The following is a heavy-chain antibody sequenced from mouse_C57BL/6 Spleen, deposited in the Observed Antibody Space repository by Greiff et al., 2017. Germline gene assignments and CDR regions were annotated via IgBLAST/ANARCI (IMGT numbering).Heavy chain of an antibody. D-gene: IGHD2-2*01. CDR2: ISPNNGGT. J-gene: IGHJ3*01. V-gene: IGHV1-18*01. CDR1: GYTFTDYN. CDR3: AYGYDGSWFAY. Sequence: VQLQQSGPGLVKPGASVKIPCTASGYTFTDYNMDWVQQSHGKSLEWIGDISPNNGGTFYNQKFKGKATLTVDKTSSTAYMELRSLTSEDTAVYYCAYGYDGSWFAYWGQGTLVTVSA.